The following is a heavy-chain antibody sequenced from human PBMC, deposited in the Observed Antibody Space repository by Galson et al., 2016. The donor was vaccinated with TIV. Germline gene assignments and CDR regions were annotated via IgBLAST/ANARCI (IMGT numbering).Heavy chain of an antibody. V-gene: IGHV3-11*01. Sequence: SLRLSCAASGFTFSDYFMTWIRQAPGKGLEWVSYISSSGDNKYYADSVKGRFTISRDNAKNSLYLQLNNLRAEDTAVYFCARERRYDWNFFYYYYIDVWGKWTTVTVSS. CDR1: GFTFSDYF. CDR2: ISSSGDNK. J-gene: IGHJ6*03. D-gene: IGHD1-7*01. CDR3: ARERRYDWNFFYYYYIDV.